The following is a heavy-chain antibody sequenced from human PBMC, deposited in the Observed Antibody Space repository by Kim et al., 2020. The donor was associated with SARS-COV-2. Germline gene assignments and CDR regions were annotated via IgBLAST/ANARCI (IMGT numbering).Heavy chain of an antibody. V-gene: IGHV4-39*01. CDR3: ARLYYYGSGSYYVDY. D-gene: IGHD3-10*01. J-gene: IGHJ4*02. Sequence: PYRKSRVTISEDTSKNQYSLKLSSVTAADTAVYYCARLYYYGSGSYYVDYWGQGTLVAVSS.